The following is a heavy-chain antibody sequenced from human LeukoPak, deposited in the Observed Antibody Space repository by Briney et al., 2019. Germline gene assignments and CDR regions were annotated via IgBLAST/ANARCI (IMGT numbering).Heavy chain of an antibody. CDR2: IFHSGST. CDR3: ARGRVSSSTWYSTYYYYFHMDV. V-gene: IGHV4-38-2*02. Sequence: SETLSLTCTVSAYSISSGYYWGWLRQPPGKGLEWIGSIFHSGSTYYNPSLKSRVIISVDTSKNQFSLKLSSVTAADTAVYYCARGRVSSSTWYSTYYYYFHMDVWGKGTTVTVSS. D-gene: IGHD6-13*01. CDR1: AYSISSGYY. J-gene: IGHJ6*03.